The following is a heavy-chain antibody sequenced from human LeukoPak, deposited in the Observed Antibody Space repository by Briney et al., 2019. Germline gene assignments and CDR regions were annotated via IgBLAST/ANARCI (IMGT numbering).Heavy chain of an antibody. CDR1: GYTFTGYY. V-gene: IGHV1-2*02. J-gene: IGHJ4*02. CDR3: AREYCSGGSCYAYFDY. Sequence: ASVKVSCKASGYTFTGYYMHWVRQAPGQGLEWMGWINPNSGGTNYAQKFQGRVTMTRDTSISTAYMELSRLRSDDTAVYSCAREYCSGGSCYAYFDYWGQGTLVTVSS. CDR2: INPNSGGT. D-gene: IGHD2-15*01.